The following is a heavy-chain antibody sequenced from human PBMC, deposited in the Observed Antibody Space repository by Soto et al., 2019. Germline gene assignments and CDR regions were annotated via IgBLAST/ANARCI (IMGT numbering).Heavy chain of an antibody. D-gene: IGHD7-27*01. Sequence: QVQLVQSGTEVKKPGASVKVSCKASGYTFINYDINWVRQVTGQGLEWMGWMNPKSGYTGYAQRFHGRATMTRDTSLSTAYMELSSLRSDDTAVYYCARVWGLADYWGQGTLVTVSS. CDR2: MNPKSGYT. V-gene: IGHV1-8*01. CDR1: GYTFINYD. CDR3: ARVWGLADY. J-gene: IGHJ4*02.